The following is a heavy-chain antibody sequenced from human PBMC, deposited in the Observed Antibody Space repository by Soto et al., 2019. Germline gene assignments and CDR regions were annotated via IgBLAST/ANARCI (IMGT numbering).Heavy chain of an antibody. CDR3: AKGRGYCSSTSGYVGSDY. CDR1: GFTFSSYA. J-gene: IGHJ4*02. Sequence: EVQLLESGGGLVQPGGSLRLSCAASGFTFSSYAMSWVRQAPGKGLEWVSAISGSGGSTYYADSVKGRFTISRDNSKNTLYLQMKSLRAEDTAVYYCAKGRGYCSSTSGYVGSDYWGQGTLVTVSS. V-gene: IGHV3-23*01. CDR2: ISGSGGST. D-gene: IGHD2-2*01.